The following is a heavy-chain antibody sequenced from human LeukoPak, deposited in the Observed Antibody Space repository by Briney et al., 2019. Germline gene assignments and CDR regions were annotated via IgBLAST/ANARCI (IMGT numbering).Heavy chain of an antibody. V-gene: IGHV3-23*01. D-gene: IGHD2-15*01. CDR1: GFTFSSYA. CDR2: IGGSGVNT. J-gene: IGHJ6*02. Sequence: GGSLRLSCAASGFTFSSYAMSWVRQAPGKGLEWVSGIGGSGVNTYYADSVTGRFTISRDESKNTLYLQMDSLRAEDTAVYYCARDCSGGPYYFYGLDVWGQGTTVTVSS. CDR3: ARDCSGGPYYFYGLDV.